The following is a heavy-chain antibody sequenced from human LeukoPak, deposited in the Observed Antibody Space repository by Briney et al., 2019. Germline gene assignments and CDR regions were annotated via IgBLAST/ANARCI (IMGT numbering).Heavy chain of an antibody. J-gene: IGHJ3*02. V-gene: IGHV5-51*01. D-gene: IGHD3-10*01. CDR2: IYPGDSDT. Sequence: GESLKISCKASGYSFTTYWIGWVRQVPGKGLEWMGIIYPGDSDTRYSPSFQGQVTISADKSISTAYLQWSSLKASDTAMYYCARHGPLLWFGKQRVPDAFDIWGQGTMVTVSS. CDR1: GYSFTTYW. CDR3: ARHGPLLWFGKQRVPDAFDI.